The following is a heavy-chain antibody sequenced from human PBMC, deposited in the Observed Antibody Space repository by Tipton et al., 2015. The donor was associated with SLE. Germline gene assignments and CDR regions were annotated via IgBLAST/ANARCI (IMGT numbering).Heavy chain of an antibody. CDR3: ARHLDYEVVDY. J-gene: IGHJ4*02. V-gene: IGHV5-51*01. CDR1: GYSFNTYW. CDR2: IYPDDSDT. D-gene: IGHD4-17*01. Sequence: QLVQSGAGVKKPGESLKISCKGFGYSFNTYWIAWVRQMPGKGLEWVGIIYPDDSDTRYSPSFQGQVTISADKSISTTYLQWNSLKASDSAMYYCARHLDYEVVDYWGQGTLVTVSS.